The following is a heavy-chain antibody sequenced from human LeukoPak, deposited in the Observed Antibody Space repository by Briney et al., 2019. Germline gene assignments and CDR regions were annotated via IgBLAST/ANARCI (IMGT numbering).Heavy chain of an antibody. D-gene: IGHD4-17*01. Sequence: GGSLRLSCAASGFTFSDYYMSWIRQAPGKGLEWVSYISSSSSYTNYADSVKGRFTISRDNAKNSLYLQMNSLRAEDTAVYYCARDASTPTTVTTIDAFDIWGQGTMVTVSS. CDR2: ISSSSSYT. CDR3: ARDASTPTTVTTIDAFDI. J-gene: IGHJ3*02. CDR1: GFTFSDYY. V-gene: IGHV3-11*05.